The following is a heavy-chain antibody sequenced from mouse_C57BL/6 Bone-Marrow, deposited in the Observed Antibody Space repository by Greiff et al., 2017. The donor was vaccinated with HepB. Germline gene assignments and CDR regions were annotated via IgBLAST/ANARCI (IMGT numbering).Heavy chain of an antibody. D-gene: IGHD2-3*01. CDR3: TTLIYDGYPAWFAY. J-gene: IGHJ3*01. V-gene: IGHV14-4*01. CDR2: IDPENGDT. Sequence: VHVKQSGAELVRPGASVKLSCTASGFNIKDDYMHWVKQRPEQGLEWIGWIDPENGDTEYASKFQGKATITADTSSNTAYLQLSSLTSEDTAVYYCTTLIYDGYPAWFAYWGQGTLVTVSA. CDR1: GFNIKDDY.